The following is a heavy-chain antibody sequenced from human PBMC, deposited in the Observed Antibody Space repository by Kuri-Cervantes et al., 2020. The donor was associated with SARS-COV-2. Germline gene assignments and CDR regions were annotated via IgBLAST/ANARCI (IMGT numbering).Heavy chain of an antibody. CDR2: IIPIFGTA. J-gene: IGHJ4*02. V-gene: IGHV1-69*13. CDR3: ARDQERRGYSYGYSISS. D-gene: IGHD5-18*01. Sequence: SVKVSCKASGYTFTGYYMHWVRQAPGQGLEWMGGIIPIFGTANYAQKFQGRVTITADESTSTAYMELSSLRSEDTAVYYCARDQERRGYSYGYSISSWGQGTLVTVSS. CDR1: GYTFTGYY.